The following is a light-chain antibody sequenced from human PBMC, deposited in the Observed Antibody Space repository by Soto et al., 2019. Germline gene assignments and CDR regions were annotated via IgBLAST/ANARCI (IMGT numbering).Light chain of an antibody. J-gene: IGKJ5*01. Sequence: IVLTHSLGTLSLSPGERATLSCSASHIISSSYLALAWYQQKPGQAPRLLIYGASSRATGIPDRFSGSGSGTDFALTISRLESEDFAVYHCQQYGSSPLITFGQRTRPE. CDR3: QQYGSSPLIT. V-gene: IGKV3-20*01. CDR2: GAS. CDR1: HIISSSY.